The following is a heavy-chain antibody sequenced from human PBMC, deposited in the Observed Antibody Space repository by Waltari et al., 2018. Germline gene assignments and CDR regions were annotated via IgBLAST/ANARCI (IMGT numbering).Heavy chain of an antibody. Sequence: EVQLVETGGGLIQPGGSLRLSCAASGFTAGSNYMGWVRQAPGKGLEWVSGIYIGGSTHYPDSVKGRFTISRDNSKNTLYLQMNSLRADDTAVYYCARESEVSGWYVSWGQGTLVTVSS. D-gene: IGHD6-19*01. CDR1: GFTAGSNY. J-gene: IGHJ4*02. CDR3: ARESEVSGWYVS. V-gene: IGHV3-53*02. CDR2: IYIGGST.